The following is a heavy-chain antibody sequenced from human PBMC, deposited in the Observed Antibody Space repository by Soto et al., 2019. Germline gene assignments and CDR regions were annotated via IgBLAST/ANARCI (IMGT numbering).Heavy chain of an antibody. J-gene: IGHJ4*02. CDR2: IYPGDSDT. V-gene: IGHV5-51*01. CDR3: AILGPVVGSSYDY. CDR1: GYSFTSYW. D-gene: IGHD1-26*01. Sequence: GESLEISCKGSGYSFTSYWIGWVRQMPGKGLEWMGIIYPGDSDTRYSPSFQGHVTFSTDKSISTAYLDWSSLKASDTAIYYCAILGPVVGSSYDYWGQGTLVTVSS.